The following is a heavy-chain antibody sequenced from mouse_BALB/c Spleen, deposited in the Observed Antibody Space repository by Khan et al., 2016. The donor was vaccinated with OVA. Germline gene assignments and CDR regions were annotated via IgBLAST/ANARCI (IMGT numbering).Heavy chain of an antibody. J-gene: IGHJ4*01. CDR2: IRYSGST. V-gene: IGHV3-2*02. D-gene: IGHD3-3*01. CDR3: ASARGRYDALDY. CDR1: GYSITSDYA. Sequence: EVQLVESGPGLVKPSQSLTLTCTASGYSITSDYAWNWIRQFAGNKLEWMGYIRYSGSTTYNPYLKSRISITRDTSSDPAFLQLKSVTSEDTATYYCASARGRYDALDYWGQGTSVTVSS.